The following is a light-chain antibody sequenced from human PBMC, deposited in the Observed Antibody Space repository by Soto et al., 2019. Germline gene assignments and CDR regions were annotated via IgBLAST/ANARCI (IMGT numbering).Light chain of an antibody. CDR3: ALYRSANTLVV. Sequence: QSVLTQPASVSGSPGQSITISCTGTSRDIGNYNYVSWYQHHPGKAPKLMIYEVTSRPSGVSDRFSGSKSGMTASLTISGLQPEDEADYFCALYRSANTLVVFGTGTKVTVL. CDR1: SRDIGNYNY. V-gene: IGLV2-14*01. CDR2: EVT. J-gene: IGLJ1*01.